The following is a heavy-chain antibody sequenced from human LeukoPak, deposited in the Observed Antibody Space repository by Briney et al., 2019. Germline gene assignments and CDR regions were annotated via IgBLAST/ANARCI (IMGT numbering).Heavy chain of an antibody. J-gene: IGHJ4*02. V-gene: IGHV1-8*03. Sequence: GASVKVSCKASGYTFTSYDINWVRQATGQGLEWMGWMNPNSGNTGYAQKFQGRVTITRNTSISTAYMELSSLRSDDTAVYYCARSGSVGATHDYWGQGTLVTVSS. CDR1: GYTFTSYD. D-gene: IGHD1-26*01. CDR2: MNPNSGNT. CDR3: ARSGSVGATHDY.